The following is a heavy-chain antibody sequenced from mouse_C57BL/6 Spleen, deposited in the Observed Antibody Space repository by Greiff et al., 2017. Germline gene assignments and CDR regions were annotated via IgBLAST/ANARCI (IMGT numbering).Heavy chain of an antibody. CDR3: ARESDYGGNWFAY. Sequence: VQLQQSGPELVKPGASVKISCKASGYAFSSSWMNWVKQRPGKGLEWIGRIYPGDGDTNYNGKFKGKATLTADKSSSTAYMQLSSLTSEDSAVYFCARESDYGGNWFAYWGQGTLVTVSA. J-gene: IGHJ3*01. D-gene: IGHD2-4*01. V-gene: IGHV1-82*01. CDR2: IYPGDGDT. CDR1: GYAFSSSW.